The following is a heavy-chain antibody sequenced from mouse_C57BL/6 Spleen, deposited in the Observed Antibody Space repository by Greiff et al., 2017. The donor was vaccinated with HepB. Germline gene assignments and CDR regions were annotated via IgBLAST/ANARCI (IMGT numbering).Heavy chain of an antibody. D-gene: IGHD2-5*01. CDR3: ARNDYSNYGGYAMDY. Sequence: VQGVESGPGLVQPSQSLSITCTVSGFSLTSYGVHWVRQSPGKGLEWLGVIWSGGSTDYNAAFISRLSISKDNSKSQVFFKMNSLQADDTAIYYCARNDYSNYGGYAMDYWGQGTSVTVSS. J-gene: IGHJ4*01. V-gene: IGHV2-2*01. CDR2: IWSGGST. CDR1: GFSLTSYG.